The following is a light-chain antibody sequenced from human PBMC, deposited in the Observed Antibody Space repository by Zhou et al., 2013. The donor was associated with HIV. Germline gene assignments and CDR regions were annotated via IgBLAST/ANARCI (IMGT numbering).Light chain of an antibody. CDR2: AAS. CDR3: KQYNSYPLT. CDR1: QDIRIY. J-gene: IGKJ1*01. Sequence: DIQMTQSPSSLSASVGDRVTITCRASQDIRIYLAWFQQKPGKAPKSLIYAASSLQSGVPSKFSGSGSGTDFTLTISSLQPERLCNFITVKQYNSYPLTFGQGPRW. V-gene: IGKV1-16*02.